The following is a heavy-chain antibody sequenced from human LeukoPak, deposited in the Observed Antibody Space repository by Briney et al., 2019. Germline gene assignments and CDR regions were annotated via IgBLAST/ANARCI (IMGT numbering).Heavy chain of an antibody. V-gene: IGHV4-39*07. CDR2: IYYSVTT. Sequence: HPSETLSLTCTVSGGSISSSDYYWGWIRQPPGKGLEWIGSIYYSVTTYYNPSLKSRVTISVDTSKNQFSLKLSSVTAADTAVYYCAREKLNYYDSSAYSDWGQGILVTVSS. D-gene: IGHD3-22*01. CDR1: GGSISSSDYY. CDR3: AREKLNYYDSSAYSD. J-gene: IGHJ4*02.